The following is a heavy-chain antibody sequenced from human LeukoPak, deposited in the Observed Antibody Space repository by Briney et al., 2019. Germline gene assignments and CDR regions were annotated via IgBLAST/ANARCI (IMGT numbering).Heavy chain of an antibody. Sequence: HPGGSLRLSCAASGFTVSNNYMSWVRQAPGKGLEWVSVIYSGGSTYYTDSVKGRFTISRDTSKNTLYLQMNSLRAGDTAVYYCAAQGVFSHGGYWGQGTLVTVSS. J-gene: IGHJ4*02. CDR3: AAQGVFSHGGY. CDR2: IYSGGST. CDR1: GFTVSNNY. D-gene: IGHD3-16*01. V-gene: IGHV3-53*01.